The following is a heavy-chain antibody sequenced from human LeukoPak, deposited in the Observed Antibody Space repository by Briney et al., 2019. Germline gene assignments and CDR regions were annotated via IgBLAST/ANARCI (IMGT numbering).Heavy chain of an antibody. CDR1: GYTFTGYY. V-gene: IGHV1-2*02. CDR2: INPNSGDA. J-gene: IGHJ4*02. CDR3: ARVSTVAATFDY. D-gene: IGHD2-15*01. Sequence: GASVKVSCKASGYTFTGYYMHWVRQAPGQGLEWMGWINPNSGDAKYAQKFQGRVTMTRGTSISTTYMELSSLGSDDTAVYYCARVSTVAATFDYWGQGTLVTVSS.